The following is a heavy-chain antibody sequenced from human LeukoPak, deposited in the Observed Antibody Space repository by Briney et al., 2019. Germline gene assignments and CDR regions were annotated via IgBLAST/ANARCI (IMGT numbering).Heavy chain of an antibody. Sequence: GGSLRLSCAASGFTFAPYWMNWVRQAPGRGLEWVAYINSDGTETNYVDSVKGRFTISRDNAKNSLYLQMNSLRAEDTAVYYCAKVGFYYGSGTYSHFDYWGQGTLVTVSS. CDR1: GFTFAPYW. J-gene: IGHJ4*02. CDR2: INSDGTET. V-gene: IGHV3-7*01. CDR3: AKVGFYYGSGTYSHFDY. D-gene: IGHD3-10*01.